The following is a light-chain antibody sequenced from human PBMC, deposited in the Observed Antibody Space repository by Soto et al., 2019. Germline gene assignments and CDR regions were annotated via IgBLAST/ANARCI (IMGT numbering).Light chain of an antibody. V-gene: IGLV2-23*02. CDR2: EVS. CDR1: SSEGGSYDL. J-gene: IGLJ1*01. CDR3: YSHAASSTYV. Sequence: QSVLTQPASVSGSPGQSITISCTGTSSEGGSYDLVSWFQQHPGKAPKLMIYEVSKRPSGVSNRFSGSTSGNTASLTISGLQAEDEADYYCYSHAASSTYVFGTGTKVTVL.